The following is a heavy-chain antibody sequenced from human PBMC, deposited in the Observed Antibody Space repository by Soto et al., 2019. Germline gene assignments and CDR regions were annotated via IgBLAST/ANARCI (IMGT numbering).Heavy chain of an antibody. CDR1: GFTFSDYT. CDR3: VKEMGPCCDWSYSFDS. J-gene: IGHJ4*02. V-gene: IGHV3-64D*06. Sequence: GGSLRLSCSGSGFTFSDYTIHWVRQTPGRRLEFVSAISNNASDTYFADSVRVRFTISRDNSKNTVFLLMSGLTEEDTAIYYCVKEMGPCCDWSYSFDSWGQGTVVTVSS. D-gene: IGHD3-9*01. CDR2: ISNNASDT.